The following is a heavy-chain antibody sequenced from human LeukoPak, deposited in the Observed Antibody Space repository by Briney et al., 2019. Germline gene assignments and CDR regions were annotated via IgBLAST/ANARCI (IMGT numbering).Heavy chain of an antibody. V-gene: IGHV4-39*01. CDR1: GGSISSSSYY. CDR2: IYYSGST. Sequence: RSGTPSLTCTVSGGSISSSSYYWGWIRQPPGEGLEWIGSIYYSGSTYYNPSLKSRATRSVDTSKNQFSVKLSAVTAADTAVYYCARHDGPYYYGSRSYYNKDHWGQGTLVPVSS. J-gene: IGHJ4*02. D-gene: IGHD3-10*01. CDR3: ARHDGPYYYGSRSYYNKDH.